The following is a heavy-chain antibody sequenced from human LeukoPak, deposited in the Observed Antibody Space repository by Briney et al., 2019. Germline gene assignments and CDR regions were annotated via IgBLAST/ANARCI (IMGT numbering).Heavy chain of an antibody. CDR2: IIPILGIA. Sequence: VASVKVSCKASGGTFSSYTISWVRQAPGQGLEWMGRIIPILGIANYAQKFQGRVTITADKSTSTAYMELSSLRSEDTAVYYCAREVRDGYNYYFDYWGQGTLVTVSS. V-gene: IGHV1-69*04. D-gene: IGHD5-24*01. CDR3: AREVRDGYNYYFDY. J-gene: IGHJ4*02. CDR1: GGTFSSYT.